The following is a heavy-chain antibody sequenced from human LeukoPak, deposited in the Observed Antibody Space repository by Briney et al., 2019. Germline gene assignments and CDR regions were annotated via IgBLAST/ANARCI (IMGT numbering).Heavy chain of an antibody. Sequence: SETPSLTCTVSGGSISSSSYYWGWIRQPPGKGLEWIGSIYYSGSTYYNPSLKSRVTISVDTSKNQFSLKLSSVTAADTAVYYCARVYFGAFDIWGQGTMVTVSS. D-gene: IGHD3-10*01. CDR1: GGSISSSSYY. CDR3: ARVYFGAFDI. V-gene: IGHV4-39*07. J-gene: IGHJ3*02. CDR2: IYYSGST.